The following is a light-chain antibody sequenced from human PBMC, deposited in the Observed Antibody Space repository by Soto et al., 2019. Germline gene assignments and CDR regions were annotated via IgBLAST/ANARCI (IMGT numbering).Light chain of an antibody. Sequence: DIVMTQTPLSLPVTPGEPASISCRSTQSLLDSDDGNTSLDWYLQKQGQSPQVLVYTLSYRASGVPDRFRGSGSGTDFRLKISGVEAEDVGCYCGLQRIEFPITFGHGTRLEI. V-gene: IGKV2-40*01. CDR3: LQRIEFPIT. CDR1: QSLLDSDDGNTS. J-gene: IGKJ5*01. CDR2: TLS.